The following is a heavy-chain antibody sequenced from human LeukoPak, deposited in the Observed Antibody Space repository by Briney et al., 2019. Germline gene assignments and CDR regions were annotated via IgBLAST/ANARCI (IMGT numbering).Heavy chain of an antibody. CDR1: GGSISSSSYY. J-gene: IGHJ4*02. Sequence: SETLSLTCTVSGGSISSSSYYWSWIRQPPGKGLEWIGYIYYSGSTNYNPSLKSRVTISVDTSKNQFSLKLSSVTAADTAVYYCARRRWGLLFPFDYWGQGTLVTVSS. CDR2: IYYSGST. CDR3: ARRRWGLLFPFDY. V-gene: IGHV4-61*01. D-gene: IGHD2-21*01.